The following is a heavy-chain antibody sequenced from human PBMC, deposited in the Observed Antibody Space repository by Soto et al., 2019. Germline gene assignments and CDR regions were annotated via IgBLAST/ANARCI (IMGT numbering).Heavy chain of an antibody. D-gene: IGHD6-6*01. J-gene: IGHJ6*03. V-gene: IGHV4-59*08. CDR3: ARGKLAPYSYYYMDV. CDR1: GGSISSYY. CDR2: IYYSGST. Sequence: SETLSLTCTVSGGSISSYYWSWIRQPPGKGLEWIGYIYYSGSTNYNPSLKSRVTISVDTSKNQFSLKLSSVTAADTAVYYCARGKLAPYSYYYMDVWGKGTTVTVSS.